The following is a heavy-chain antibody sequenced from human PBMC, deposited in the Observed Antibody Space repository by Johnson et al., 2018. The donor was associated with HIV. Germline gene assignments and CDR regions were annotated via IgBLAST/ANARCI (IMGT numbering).Heavy chain of an antibody. D-gene: IGHD2-8*01. CDR1: GFSFSNYW. J-gene: IGHJ3*02. CDR2: IKSDGSST. V-gene: IGHV3-74*03. CDR3: AKGLVYADPDDSFDI. Sequence: VQLVESGGGLVQPGGSLRLSCVVSGFSFSNYWMEWVRQAPGQGLVWVSRIKSDGSSTTYADSVKGRFTISRDNAKNTLYLEMKSLRADDTAVYYCAKGLVYADPDDSFDIWCQGTMVTVSS.